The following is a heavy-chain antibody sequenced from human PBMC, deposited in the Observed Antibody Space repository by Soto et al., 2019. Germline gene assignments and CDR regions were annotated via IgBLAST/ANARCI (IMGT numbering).Heavy chain of an antibody. V-gene: IGHV3-15*07. CDR3: ATDVPSQGGGEFDY. CDR2: IKSKNDGETT. CDR1: GFTFNNAW. Sequence: EVQLVESGGGLVKPGGSLRLSCAASGFTFNNAWMSWVRQAPGKGLEWVGRIKSKNDGETTDYAAPVKGRFTISRDDSKNTLYLQVNSLKTEDTAFYYCATDVPSQGGGEFDYWGQGALVTVSS. J-gene: IGHJ4*02.